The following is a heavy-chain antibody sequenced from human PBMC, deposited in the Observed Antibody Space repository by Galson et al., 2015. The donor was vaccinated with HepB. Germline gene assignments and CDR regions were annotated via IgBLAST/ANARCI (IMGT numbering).Heavy chain of an antibody. CDR1: GFTFSSYG. J-gene: IGHJ5*02. V-gene: IGHV3-30*18. CDR2: ISYDGSNK. Sequence: SLRLSCAASGFTFSSYGMHWVRQAPGKGLEWVAVISYDGSNKYYADSVKGRFTISRDNSKNTLYLQMNSLRAEDTAVYYCAKDYIVGATRWFDPWGQGTLVTVSS. D-gene: IGHD1-26*01. CDR3: AKDYIVGATRWFDP.